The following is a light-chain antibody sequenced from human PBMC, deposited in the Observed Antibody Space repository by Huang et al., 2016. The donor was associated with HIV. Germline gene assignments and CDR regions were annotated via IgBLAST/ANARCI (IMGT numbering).Light chain of an antibody. CDR1: QSVSSY. Sequence: EIVLTQSPATLSLCPGERATLSCRASQSVSSYLAWYQQKPGQAPRLLIYDTSNRATGIPARFGGSGSGTDFTLTISSLEPEDFAVYFCQQRGNWPYTFGQGTKLEIK. V-gene: IGKV3-11*01. CDR3: QQRGNWPYT. CDR2: DTS. J-gene: IGKJ2*01.